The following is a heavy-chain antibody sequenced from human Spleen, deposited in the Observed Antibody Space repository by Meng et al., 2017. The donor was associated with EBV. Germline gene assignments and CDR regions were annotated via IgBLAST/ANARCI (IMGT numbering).Heavy chain of an antibody. CDR1: AGAFSSGSNY. Sequence: VQVLESCPGPVMPSETPSLICTVSAGAFSSGSNYWTWIRQPPGKGLEWIGYIYYSGTTYYNPSLKRRVTISVDTSKNQFSLKLSSVTAADTAVYYCAKFALYGYYSVEYWGQGTLVTVSS. CDR3: AKFALYGYYSVEY. J-gene: IGHJ4*02. CDR2: IYYSGTT. D-gene: IGHD4-17*01. V-gene: IGHV4-61*01.